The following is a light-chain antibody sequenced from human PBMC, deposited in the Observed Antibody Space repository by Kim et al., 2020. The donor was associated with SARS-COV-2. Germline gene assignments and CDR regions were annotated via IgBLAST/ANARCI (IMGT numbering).Light chain of an antibody. CDR3: SSRASSMNHAV. V-gene: IGLV3-19*01. J-gene: IGLJ2*01. Sequence: SSELTQDPAVSVALGQTVRITCQGDSLRTHSASWYQQKPGHAPVLVIYAKDKRPSGIPARFSGSASGHRASLTITGAQAEDEADYFCSSRASSMNHAVFGGGTQLTVL. CDR2: AKD. CDR1: SLRTHS.